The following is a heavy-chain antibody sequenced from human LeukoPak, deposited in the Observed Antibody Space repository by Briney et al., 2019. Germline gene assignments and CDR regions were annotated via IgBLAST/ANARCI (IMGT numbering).Heavy chain of an antibody. CDR3: AVGALLPIVGATTPDY. Sequence: GASVKVSCKASGYTFTSYGISWVRQAPGQGLEWMGWISAYNGNTNYAQKLQGRVTMTTDTSTSTAYMELRSLRSDDTAVYYCAVGALLPIVGATTPDYWGQGTLVTVSS. CDR2: ISAYNGNT. J-gene: IGHJ4*02. D-gene: IGHD1-26*01. CDR1: GYTFTSYG. V-gene: IGHV1-18*01.